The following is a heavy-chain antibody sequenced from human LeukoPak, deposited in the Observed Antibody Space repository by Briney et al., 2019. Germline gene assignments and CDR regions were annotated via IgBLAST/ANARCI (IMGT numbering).Heavy chain of an antibody. CDR2: IYHSGST. Sequence: PSGTLSLTCAVSGGSISISNWWSWVRQPPGKGLEWIGEIYHSGSTNYNPSLKSRVTISVDKSKNKFSLKLSSVTAADTAVYYCASSYGDYGPYYFDYWGQGTLVTVSS. CDR1: GGSISISNW. D-gene: IGHD4-17*01. J-gene: IGHJ4*02. V-gene: IGHV4-4*02. CDR3: ASSYGDYGPYYFDY.